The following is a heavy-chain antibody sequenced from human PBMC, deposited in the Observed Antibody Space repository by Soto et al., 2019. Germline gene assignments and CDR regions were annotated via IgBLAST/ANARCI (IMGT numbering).Heavy chain of an antibody. CDR1: GFTFSSYG. J-gene: IGHJ4*02. CDR2: IWYDGSNK. V-gene: IGHV3-33*01. D-gene: IGHD2-2*01. CDR3: ARELFSTSPLPY. Sequence: HPGGSLRLSCAASGFTFSSYGMHWVRQAPGKGLEWVAVIWYDGSNKYYADSVKGRFTISRDNSKNTLYLQMNSLRAEDTAVYYCARELFSTSPLPYWGQGTLVTVSS.